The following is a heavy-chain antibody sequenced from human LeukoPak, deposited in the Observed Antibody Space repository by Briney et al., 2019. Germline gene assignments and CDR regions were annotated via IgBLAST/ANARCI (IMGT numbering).Heavy chain of an antibody. CDR3: ARGYGAYLGY. CDR1: GYNFDTYW. Sequence: GEXLKISCKGSGYNFDTYWIAWMRQMPGKGLEWMGIIYPADSDTRYRPSFQGQVTISADKSITTAYLQWSSLKASDTAIYYCARGYGAYLGYWGQGTLVTVSS. V-gene: IGHV5-51*01. J-gene: IGHJ4*02. D-gene: IGHD4-17*01. CDR2: IYPADSDT.